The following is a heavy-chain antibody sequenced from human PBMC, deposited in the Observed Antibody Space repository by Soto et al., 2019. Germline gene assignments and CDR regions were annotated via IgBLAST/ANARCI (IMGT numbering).Heavy chain of an antibody. Sequence: QVQLVESGGGVVQPGRSLRLSCAASVFSFSSYGMHWVRQAPGKGLEWVAVIWYDGSNKYYADSVKGRFTISRDNSKNTLYLQMNSLRAEDTDVYYCARSQLELRRYFDYWGQGTLVTVSS. D-gene: IGHD1-7*01. CDR3: ARSQLELRRYFDY. J-gene: IGHJ4*02. CDR2: IWYDGSNK. CDR1: VFSFSSYG. V-gene: IGHV3-33*01.